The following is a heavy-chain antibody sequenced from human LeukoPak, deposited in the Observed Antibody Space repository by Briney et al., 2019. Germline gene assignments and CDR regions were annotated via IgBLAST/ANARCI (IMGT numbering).Heavy chain of an antibody. CDR1: GFTFSSYS. V-gene: IGHV3-23*01. Sequence: HPGGSLRLSCAASGFTFSSYSMNWVRQAPGKGLEWVSAISGSGGSTYYADSVKGRFTISRDNSKNTLYLQMNSLRAEDTAVYYCAKNPYYDFWSGYHFDYWGQGTLVTVSS. CDR3: AKNPYYDFWSGYHFDY. D-gene: IGHD3-3*01. CDR2: ISGSGGST. J-gene: IGHJ4*02.